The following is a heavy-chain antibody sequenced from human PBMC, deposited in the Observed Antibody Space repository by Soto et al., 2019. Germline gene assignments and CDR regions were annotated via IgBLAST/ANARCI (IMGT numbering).Heavy chain of an antibody. D-gene: IGHD2-8*01. V-gene: IGHV1-46*01. CDR2: INPSGGST. J-gene: IGHJ6*02. CDR1: GYTFTSYY. CDR3: ARDQIVLMVCAWVLNTGFPYYYGMDF. Sequence: ASVKVSCKASGYTFTSYYMHWVRQAPGQGLEWMGIINPSGGSTSYAQKFQGRVTMTRDTSTSTVYMELSSLRPEDTAVYYCARDQIVLMVCAWVLNTGFPYYYGMDFWGQGTTVTVSS.